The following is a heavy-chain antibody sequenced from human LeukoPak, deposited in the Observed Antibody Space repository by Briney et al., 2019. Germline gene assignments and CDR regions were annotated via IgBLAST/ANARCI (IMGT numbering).Heavy chain of an antibody. CDR1: GDSISSYY. CDR2: IYYSGGT. J-gene: IGHJ3*02. CDR3: ARLGVPYAFDI. D-gene: IGHD3-10*01. Sequence: SETLSLTCTVSGDSISSYYWSWIRQPPGKGLEWIGYIYYSGGTDYNPSLKSRVTISVDTSKNQFSLKLSSVTAADTAVYYCARLGVPYAFDIWGQGTMVTDCS. V-gene: IGHV4-59*08.